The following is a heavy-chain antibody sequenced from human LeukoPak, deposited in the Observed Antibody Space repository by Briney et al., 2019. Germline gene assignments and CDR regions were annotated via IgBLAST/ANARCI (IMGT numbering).Heavy chain of an antibody. D-gene: IGHD3-3*01. CDR2: IYPGDSDT. CDR3: ARLSYDFWSGYPYGFDY. CDR1: GYSFTGYW. Sequence: GESLRISCKGSGYSFTGYWIGWVRQMPGKGLEWMGIIYPGDSDTRYSPSFQGQVTISADKSISTAYLQWSSLKASDTAMYYCARLSYDFWSGYPYGFDYWGQGTLVTVSS. V-gene: IGHV5-51*01. J-gene: IGHJ4*02.